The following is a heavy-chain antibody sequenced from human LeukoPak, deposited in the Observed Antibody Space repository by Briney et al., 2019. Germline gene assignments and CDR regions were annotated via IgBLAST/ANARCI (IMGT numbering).Heavy chain of an antibody. CDR2: ISNSDSGSRT. CDR1: GFTFSSFS. CDR3: VRDHQWTFDI. V-gene: IGHV3-48*04. Sequence: GGSLRLSCTASGFTFSSFSLNWVRQAPGKGLEWLSYISNSDSGSRTNDADSVRGRFTISRDNAKNSLYLQMNSLRAEDTAVYYCVRDHQWTFDIWGQGTMVTVSS. D-gene: IGHD6-19*01. J-gene: IGHJ3*02.